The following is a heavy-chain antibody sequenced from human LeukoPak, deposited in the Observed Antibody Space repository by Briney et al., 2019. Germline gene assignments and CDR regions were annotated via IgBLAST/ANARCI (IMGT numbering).Heavy chain of an antibody. CDR1: GYTFTGYY. Sequence: ASVKVSCKASGYTFTGYYMHWVRQAPGQGLEWMGWINPNSGGTNYAQKFQGRVTMTRDTSISTAYMELSRLRSDDTAVYYCARAPRDSSGYYSGAFDIWGQGTMVTVSS. CDR2: INPNSGGT. D-gene: IGHD3-22*01. J-gene: IGHJ3*02. V-gene: IGHV1-2*02. CDR3: ARAPRDSSGYYSGAFDI.